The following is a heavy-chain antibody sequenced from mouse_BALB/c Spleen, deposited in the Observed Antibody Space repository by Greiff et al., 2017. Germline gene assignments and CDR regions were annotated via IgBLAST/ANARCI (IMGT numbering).Heavy chain of an antibody. V-gene: IGHV1-55*01. Sequence: QVQLQQPGAELVKPGTSVKLSCKASGYNFTSYWINWVKLRPGQGLEWIGDIYPGSGSTNYNEKLKSKATLTVDTSSSTAYMQLSSLASEDSALYYCARRYRYDVSYYFDYWGQGTTLTVSS. D-gene: IGHD2-14*01. CDR2: IYPGSGST. CDR1: GYNFTSYW. J-gene: IGHJ2*01. CDR3: ARRYRYDVSYYFDY.